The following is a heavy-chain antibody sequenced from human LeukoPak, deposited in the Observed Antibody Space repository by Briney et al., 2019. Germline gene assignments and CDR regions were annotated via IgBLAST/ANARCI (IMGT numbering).Heavy chain of an antibody. CDR3: AMTNYYYYYMDV. CDR2: IYHSGST. J-gene: IGHJ6*03. V-gene: IGHV4-38-2*02. CDR1: GYSISSGYY. Sequence: SETLSLTCTVSGYSISSGYYWGWIRQPPGKGLEWIGSIYHSGSTYYNPSLKSRVTTSVDTSKNQFSLKLSSVTAADTAVYYCAMTNYYYYYMDVWGKGTTVTVSS. D-gene: IGHD4-11*01.